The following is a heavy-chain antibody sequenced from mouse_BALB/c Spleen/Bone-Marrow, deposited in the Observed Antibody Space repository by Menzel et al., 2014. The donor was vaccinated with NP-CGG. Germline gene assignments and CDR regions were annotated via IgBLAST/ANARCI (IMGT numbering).Heavy chain of an antibody. D-gene: IGHD1-1*01. Sequence: EVKLVESGGGLVKPGGSLKLSCAASGFTFSSYAMSWVRQTPKKRLEWVATISSGGSYIYYPDSVKGRFTISRDNAKNTLYLQMSSLRSEDTAMYYCARHITTVVADYWGQGTTLTVSS. CDR3: ARHITTVVADY. V-gene: IGHV5-9-3*01. CDR1: GFTFSSYA. J-gene: IGHJ2*01. CDR2: ISSGGSYI.